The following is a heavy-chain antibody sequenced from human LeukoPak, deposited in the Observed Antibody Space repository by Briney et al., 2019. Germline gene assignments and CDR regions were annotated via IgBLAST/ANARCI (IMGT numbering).Heavy chain of an antibody. V-gene: IGHV3-11*04. CDR3: AKSKA. CDR1: GFSLSDYY. J-gene: IGHJ5*02. Sequence: KSGGSLRLSCVASGFSLSDYYMSWIRQAPGKGLEWVSYIGSTIYYADSVKGRFTISRDNAKNSLYLQMNSLRAEDTAVYYCAKSKAWGQGTLVTVSS. D-gene: IGHD4-11*01. CDR2: IGSTI.